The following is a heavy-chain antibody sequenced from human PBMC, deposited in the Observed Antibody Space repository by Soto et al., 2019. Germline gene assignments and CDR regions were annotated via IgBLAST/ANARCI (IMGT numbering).Heavy chain of an antibody. D-gene: IGHD1-26*01. CDR3: AREVGAHHDDSDGMCV. V-gene: IGHV3-30-3*01. Sequence: QGQLVESGGGVVQPGRSLRLSCAASGFTFSSYAMHWVRQAPGTGLEWVAVISYDGSNKYYADSVKGRFTISRDNSKNTLYLQMNSLRAEDTAVYYCAREVGAHHDDSDGMCVGGQGTTVTVSS. J-gene: IGHJ6*02. CDR2: ISYDGSNK. CDR1: GFTFSSYA.